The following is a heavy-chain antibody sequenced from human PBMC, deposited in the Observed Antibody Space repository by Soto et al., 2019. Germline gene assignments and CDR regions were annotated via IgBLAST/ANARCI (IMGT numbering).Heavy chain of an antibody. J-gene: IGHJ4*02. CDR1: GFTFSSYG. V-gene: IGHV3-33*01. CDR3: ARDLIPICSSTSCYGPLPGDY. Sequence: QVQLVESGGGVVQPGRSLRLSCAASGFTFSSYGMHWVRQAPGKGLEWVAVIWYDGSNKYYADSVKGRFTISRDNSKNTLYLQMNSLRAEDTAVYYCARDLIPICSSTSCYGPLPGDYWGQGTLVTVSS. CDR2: IWYDGSNK. D-gene: IGHD2-2*01.